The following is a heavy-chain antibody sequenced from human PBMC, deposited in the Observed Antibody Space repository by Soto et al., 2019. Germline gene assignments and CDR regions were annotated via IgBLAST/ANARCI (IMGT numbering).Heavy chain of an antibody. V-gene: IGHV1-46*01. CDR3: ARGHCPIGYCSGGRCNSFDY. CDR1: GYTFTNYY. Sequence: QVQLVQSGAEVKKPGASVKVSCKASGYTFTNYYIHWVRQTPGQGLEWMRIINPRGGSTSYAQKFHGRVTMNRDTSTGTVSMELSSLRSEDTAVYYCARGHCPIGYCSGGRCNSFDYWGPGTLVTVSS. CDR2: INPRGGST. J-gene: IGHJ4*02. D-gene: IGHD2-15*01.